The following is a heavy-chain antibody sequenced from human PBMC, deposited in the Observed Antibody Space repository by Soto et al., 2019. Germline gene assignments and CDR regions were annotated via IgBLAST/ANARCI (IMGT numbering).Heavy chain of an antibody. CDR2: INPGSGST. Sequence: QVQLVQSGAEVTKPGASVMISCKASGYTFSSYYMHWVRQAPGQGLEWMGIINPGSGSTSDAQKFRDRVTLTRDTSTSTVYVEMSSLRSEDTAVYYCARGRLITIFGAEGDVWGQGTTVTVSS. V-gene: IGHV1-46*01. J-gene: IGHJ6*02. CDR1: GYTFSSYY. D-gene: IGHD3-3*01. CDR3: ARGRLITIFGAEGDV.